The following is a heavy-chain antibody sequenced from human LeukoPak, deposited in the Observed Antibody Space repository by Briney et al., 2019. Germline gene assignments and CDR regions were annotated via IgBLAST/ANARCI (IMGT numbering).Heavy chain of an antibody. CDR1: GDSISSSNCY. Sequence: SETLSLTCTVSGDSISSSNCYWGWIRQPPGKGLEWIGSIYFSGGTYYNASLKSRVTISVDTSKNQFSLKLTSVTAADTAVYYCARQTGSGLFILPGGQGTLVTVSS. D-gene: IGHD3/OR15-3a*01. V-gene: IGHV4-39*01. J-gene: IGHJ4*02. CDR3: ARQTGSGLFILP. CDR2: IYFSGGT.